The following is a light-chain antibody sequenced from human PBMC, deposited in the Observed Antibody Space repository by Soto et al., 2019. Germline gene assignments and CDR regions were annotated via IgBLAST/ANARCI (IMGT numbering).Light chain of an antibody. Sequence: DIQMTQSPSSLSASVGDRVSVTCRASQSISTFLNWYQQRPGEAPKLLIYAASSLQSGVHSRFSGSGSGADFTLTIGSLQPEDFANYYCQQSYTTPRTFGQGTKVEVK. CDR2: AAS. J-gene: IGKJ1*01. CDR1: QSISTF. V-gene: IGKV1-39*01. CDR3: QQSYTTPRT.